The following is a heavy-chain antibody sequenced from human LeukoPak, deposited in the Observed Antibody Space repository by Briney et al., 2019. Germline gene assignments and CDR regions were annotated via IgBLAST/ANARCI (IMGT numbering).Heavy chain of an antibody. D-gene: IGHD5-18*01. CDR2: IYHSGST. V-gene: IGHV4-30-2*01. CDR1: GSSISSGGYS. Sequence: PSETLSLTCAVSGSSISSGGYSWSWIRQPPGNGLEWIGYIYHSGSTYYNPSLKSRVTISVDRSKNQFSLKLSSVTAADTAVYYCARGKDTAMVTYIDYWGQGTLVTVSS. J-gene: IGHJ4*02. CDR3: ARGKDTAMVTYIDY.